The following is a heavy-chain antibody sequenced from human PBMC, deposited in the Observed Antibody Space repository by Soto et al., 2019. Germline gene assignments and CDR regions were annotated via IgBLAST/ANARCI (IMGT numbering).Heavy chain of an antibody. V-gene: IGHV1-3*01. J-gene: IGHJ6*02. CDR3: AGSGATVTNHYYYYYYGMDV. CDR2: INAGNGNT. D-gene: IGHD4-17*01. Sequence: ASVKVSCKASGYTFTSYAMHWVRQAPGQRLEWMGWINAGNGNTKYSQKFQGRVTITRDTSASTAYMELSSLRSEDTAVYYCAGSGATVTNHYYYYYYGMDVWGQGTTVTVSS. CDR1: GYTFTSYA.